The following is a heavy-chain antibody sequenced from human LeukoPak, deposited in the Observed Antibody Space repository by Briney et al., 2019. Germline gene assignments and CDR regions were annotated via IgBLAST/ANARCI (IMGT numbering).Heavy chain of an antibody. V-gene: IGHV3-20*04. D-gene: IGHD6-13*01. J-gene: IGHJ5*02. CDR2: INWNGGST. Sequence: GGSLRLSCAASGFTFSSYWMSWVRQAPGKRLEWVSGINWNGGSTGYADSVKGRFTISRDNAKNSLYLQMNSLRAEDTALYYCARDLTIAAAGTRWFDPWGQGTLVTVSS. CDR1: GFTFSSYW. CDR3: ARDLTIAAAGTRWFDP.